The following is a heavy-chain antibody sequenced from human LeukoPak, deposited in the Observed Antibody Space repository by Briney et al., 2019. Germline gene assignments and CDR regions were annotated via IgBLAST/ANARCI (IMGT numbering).Heavy chain of an antibody. CDR1: GGSISSYY. CDR2: INQDGSEK. CDR3: ARDHSSGWDDY. J-gene: IGHJ4*02. V-gene: IGHV3-7*01. Sequence: ETLSLTCTVSGGSISSYYWSWIRQPPGKGLEWVANINQDGSEKYYVDSVKGRFTISRDNAKRSLYLQMNSLRAEDTAIYYCARDHSSGWDDYWGQGTLVSVSS. D-gene: IGHD6-19*01.